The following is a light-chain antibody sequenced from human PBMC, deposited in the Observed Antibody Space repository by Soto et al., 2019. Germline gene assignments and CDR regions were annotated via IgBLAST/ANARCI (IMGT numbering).Light chain of an antibody. J-gene: IGLJ2*01. Sequence: QSALTQPASVSGSPGQSITISCTGTSSDVGSYNLVSWYQQHPGKAPKLMIYEGSKRPPGVSNRFSGSKSGNTASLTISGLQAEDEADYYCCSYAGSSPYVVFGGGTKLTVL. CDR3: CSYAGSSPYVV. CDR2: EGS. V-gene: IGLV2-23*01. CDR1: SSDVGSYNL.